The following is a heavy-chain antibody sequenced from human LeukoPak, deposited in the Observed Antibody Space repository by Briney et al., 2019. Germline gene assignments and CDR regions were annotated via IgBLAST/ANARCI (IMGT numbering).Heavy chain of an antibody. J-gene: IGHJ6*02. CDR3: AREKYQPYYYGMDV. CDR1: GGSISSYY. Sequence: PSETLSLTCTVSGGSISSYYWSWIRQPPGKGLGWIGYIYYSGSNNYNPSLKSRVTISVDTSKNQFSLKLSSVTAADTAVYYCAREKYQPYYYGMDVWGQGTTVTVSS. CDR2: IYYSGSN. V-gene: IGHV4-59*01. D-gene: IGHD2-2*01.